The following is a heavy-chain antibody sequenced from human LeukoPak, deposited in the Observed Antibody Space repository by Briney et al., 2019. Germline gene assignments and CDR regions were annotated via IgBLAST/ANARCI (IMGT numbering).Heavy chain of an antibody. V-gene: IGHV3-21*01. CDR3: ARDRNYYDSRSEGFDY. Sequence: GGSLRLSCAASGFTFSSYSMNWVRQAPGKGLEWASSISSSSSYIYYADSVKGRFTISRDNAKNSLYLQMNSLRAEDTAVYYCARDRNYYDSRSEGFDYWGQGTLVTVSS. J-gene: IGHJ4*02. CDR2: ISSSSSYI. D-gene: IGHD3-22*01. CDR1: GFTFSSYS.